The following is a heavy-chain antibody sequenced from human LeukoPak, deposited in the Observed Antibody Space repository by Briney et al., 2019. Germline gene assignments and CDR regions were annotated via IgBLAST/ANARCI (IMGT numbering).Heavy chain of an antibody. V-gene: IGHV3-64D*09. CDR2: INTNGDDT. CDR1: GFTFSTYA. Sequence: GGSLRLSCSASGFTFSTYAMHWDRQAPGKGLEHVSTINTNGDDTYYADSVKGRFTISRDNSKRTLYLQMSSLRAEDKAVYYCVKDLRGGGYYTSFDYWGQGTLVTVSS. J-gene: IGHJ4*02. D-gene: IGHD3-10*01. CDR3: VKDLRGGGYYTSFDY.